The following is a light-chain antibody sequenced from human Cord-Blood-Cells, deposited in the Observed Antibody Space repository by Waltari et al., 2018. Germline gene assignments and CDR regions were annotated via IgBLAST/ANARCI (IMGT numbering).Light chain of an antibody. Sequence: AIQLTQSPSSLSASVGDRVTITCRASQGISSALAWYQQKPGKAPKLLIYDASSLESGVPSRFSGSGSGTDFTLTISSLQPEDFAAYYCQQFNSYPITFGQGTRLEIK. J-gene: IGKJ5*01. V-gene: IGKV1-13*02. CDR1: QGISSA. CDR3: QQFNSYPIT. CDR2: DAS.